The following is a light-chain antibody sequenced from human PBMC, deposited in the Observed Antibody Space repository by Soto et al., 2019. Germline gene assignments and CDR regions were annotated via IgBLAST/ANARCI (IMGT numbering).Light chain of an antibody. V-gene: IGKV3-15*01. CDR2: GAS. CDR1: QRVSSK. Sequence: EIVLTQSPGTLSVSPGERATLSCRASQRVSSKLAWYQQKPGQAPRLLFYGASTGATGIPARFSGSGSETELTLSISSLQSEDFAVYYCQQYNNGPGTFGQGTKVEIK. CDR3: QQYNNGPGT. J-gene: IGKJ1*01.